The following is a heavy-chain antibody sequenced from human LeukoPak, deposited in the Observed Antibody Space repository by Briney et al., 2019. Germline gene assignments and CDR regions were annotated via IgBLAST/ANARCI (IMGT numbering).Heavy chain of an antibody. CDR3: ARGWDDILTGSMYY. J-gene: IGHJ4*02. CDR1: GGSFSGYY. CDR2: INHSGST. Sequence: KPSETLSLTCAVYGGSFSGYYWSWIRQPPGKGLEWIGEINHSGSTNYNPSLKSRVTISVDTSKNQFSLKLSSVTAADTAVYYCARGWDDILTGSMYYWGQGTLVTVSS. D-gene: IGHD3-9*01. V-gene: IGHV4-34*01.